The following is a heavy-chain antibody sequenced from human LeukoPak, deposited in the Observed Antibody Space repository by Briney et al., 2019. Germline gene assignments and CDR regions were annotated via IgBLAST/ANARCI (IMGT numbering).Heavy chain of an antibody. V-gene: IGHV3-48*01. CDR3: ARLTGTGYFDL. CDR2: ISVGSDAA. Sequence: GGSLRLSCAASGLTLSSYSMSWVRQVPGKGLEWISYISVGSDAAYYADSVRGRFTISRDTAKNSLILQMNSLRAGDTARYFCARLTGTGYFDLWGQGTPVTVSS. CDR1: GLTLSSYS. D-gene: IGHD1-20*01. J-gene: IGHJ4*02.